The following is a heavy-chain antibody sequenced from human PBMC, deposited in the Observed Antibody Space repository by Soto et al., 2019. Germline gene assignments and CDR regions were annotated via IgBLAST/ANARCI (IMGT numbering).Heavy chain of an antibody. CDR3: ARLRYCSGGSCYGMDV. V-gene: IGHV5-51*01. CDR2: IYPGDSDT. D-gene: IGHD2-15*01. Sequence: GESLKISCKGSGYSFTSYWIGWVRQMPGKGLDWMVIIYPGDSDTRYRPSFQGQVTISADKSISTAYLQWSSLKASDTAMYYCARLRYCSGGSCYGMDVWGQGTTVTVSS. J-gene: IGHJ6*02. CDR1: GYSFTSYW.